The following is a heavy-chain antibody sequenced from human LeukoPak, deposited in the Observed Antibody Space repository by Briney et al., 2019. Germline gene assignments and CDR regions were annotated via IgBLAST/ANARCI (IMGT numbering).Heavy chain of an antibody. Sequence: SETPSLTCTVSGGSISSYYWSWIRQPPGKGLEWIGYIYYSGSTNYNPSLKSRVTISVDTSKNQFSLKLSSVTAAETAVYYCAREGRYRYGYNEYHLYMDIWGKGTTVTVSS. D-gene: IGHD5-18*01. V-gene: IGHV4-59*12. CDR3: AREGRYRYGYNEYHLYMDI. J-gene: IGHJ6*03. CDR2: IYYSGST. CDR1: GGSISSYY.